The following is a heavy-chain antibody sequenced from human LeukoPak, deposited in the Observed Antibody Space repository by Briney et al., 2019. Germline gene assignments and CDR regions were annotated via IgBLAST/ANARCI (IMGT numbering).Heavy chain of an antibody. J-gene: IGHJ4*02. CDR2: ISGSGGST. Sequence: GGSLRLPCAASGFTFSSYAMSWVRQAPGKGLEWVSAISGSGGSTYYADSVKGRFTISRDNSKNTRYLQMNSLGAEDTAVYYCAKGANLWFGELSEGYFDYWGQGTLVTVSS. D-gene: IGHD3-10*01. CDR3: AKGANLWFGELSEGYFDY. CDR1: GFTFSSYA. V-gene: IGHV3-23*01.